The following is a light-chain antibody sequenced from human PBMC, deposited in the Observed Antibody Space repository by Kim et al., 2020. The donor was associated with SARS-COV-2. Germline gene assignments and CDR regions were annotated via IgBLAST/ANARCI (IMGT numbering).Light chain of an antibody. CDR3: SSYTSSNTVI. Sequence: QSALTQPASVSGSPGQSITISCTGTSSDVGGYDYVSWYQQHPGKAPKLMLYDVNERPSGVSDRFSGSKSGNTASLTISGLQSEDEAEYHCSSYTSSNTVIFGGGTQLTVL. CDR1: SSDVGGYDY. V-gene: IGLV2-14*03. J-gene: IGLJ2*01. CDR2: DVN.